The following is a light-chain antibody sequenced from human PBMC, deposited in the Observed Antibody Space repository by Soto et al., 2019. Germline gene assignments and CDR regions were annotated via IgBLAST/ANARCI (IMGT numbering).Light chain of an antibody. Sequence: QSVLTQPPSTSGTPGQRVTISCSGSSSNIGPNSVCWYQQFPGTAPKVLIRGNNLRPSGVPDRFSGSKSGTTASLAISGLRSEGEADYYCAAWDDNLDAPVFGGGTKVTVL. CDR3: AAWDDNLDAPV. CDR1: SSNIGPNS. CDR2: GNN. V-gene: IGLV1-47*01. J-gene: IGLJ2*01.